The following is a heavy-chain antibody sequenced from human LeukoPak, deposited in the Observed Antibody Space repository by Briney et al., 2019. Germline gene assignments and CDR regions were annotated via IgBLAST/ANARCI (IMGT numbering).Heavy chain of an antibody. CDR1: GGSISSYY. V-gene: IGHV4-59*08. D-gene: IGHD6-13*01. CDR3: ARTMYSSSWYTPKLSYYFDY. J-gene: IGHJ4*02. CDR2: IYYSGST. Sequence: PSETLSLTCTVSGGSISSYYWSWIRQPPGKGLEWIGYIYYSGSTNYNPSLKSRVTISVDTSKNQFSLKLSSVTAADTAVYYCARTMYSSSWYTPKLSYYFDYWGQGTLVTVSS.